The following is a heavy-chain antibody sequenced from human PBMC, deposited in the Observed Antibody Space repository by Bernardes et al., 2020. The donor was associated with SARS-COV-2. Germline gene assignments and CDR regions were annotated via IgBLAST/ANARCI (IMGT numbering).Heavy chain of an antibody. Sequence: SGPTLVKPTQTLTLTCTFPGFSLSTSGEGVGWIRQPPEKALEWLELIYWDDDKRYSPSLKSRLTITKDTSKNQVVLTMTNMDPVDTGTYYCAHLTSVTMTPFWYFDLWGRGTLVTVSS. V-gene: IGHV2-5*02. D-gene: IGHD4-17*01. CDR1: GFSLSTSGEG. J-gene: IGHJ2*01. CDR2: IYWDDDK. CDR3: AHLTSVTMTPFWYFDL.